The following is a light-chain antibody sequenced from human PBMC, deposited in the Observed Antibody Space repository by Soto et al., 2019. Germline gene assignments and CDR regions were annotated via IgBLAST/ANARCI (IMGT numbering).Light chain of an antibody. J-gene: IGKJ2*01. CDR1: QSLNNN. CDR3: QQFEQWPPLFS. V-gene: IGKV3-15*01. CDR2: HAS. Sequence: EIVMTQSPATLSASPGDRATLSCWASQSLNNNLVWYQQKPGHPPRLLIYHASTRAAGVPARFSGSGYGTEFTLTIRSLQSEEFAVYYCQQFEQWPPLFSFGQGTRVEIK.